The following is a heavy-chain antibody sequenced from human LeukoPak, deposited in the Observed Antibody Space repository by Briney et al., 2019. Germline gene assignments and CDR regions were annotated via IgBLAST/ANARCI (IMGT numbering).Heavy chain of an antibody. V-gene: IGHV1-2*02. Sequence: ASVKVSCKASEYSFTAFYLHWVRQVPGQGLEWMGWINPNTGGTNYAQKFQGRVTVTRDTSITTVYMDVTSLTSDDTPVYYCARGHSSKAAASWGYLDTWGQGTLVTVSS. CDR1: EYSFTAFY. CDR2: INPNTGGT. J-gene: IGHJ5*02. D-gene: IGHD6-13*01. CDR3: ARGHSSKAAASWGYLDT.